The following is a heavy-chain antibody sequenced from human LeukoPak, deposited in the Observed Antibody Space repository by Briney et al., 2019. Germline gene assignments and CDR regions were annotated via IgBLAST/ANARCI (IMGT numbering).Heavy chain of an antibody. CDR3: TRAAAAVTGDY. CDR2: ISSSSDSI. V-gene: IGHV3-48*01. D-gene: IGHD6-13*01. J-gene: IGHJ4*02. CDR1: GFTFSTYS. Sequence: GGSLRLSCGASGFTFSTYSMHWVRQAPGKGLQWVSYISSSSDSIYYADSVKGRFTVSRDNAKNSLFLQMNSLRAEDTAVYYCTRAAAAVTGDYWGQGTLVTVSS.